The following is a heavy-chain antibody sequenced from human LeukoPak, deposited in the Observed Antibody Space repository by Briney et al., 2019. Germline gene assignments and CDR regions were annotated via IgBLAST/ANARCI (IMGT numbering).Heavy chain of an antibody. Sequence: SETLSLTCTVSGGSISSYYWSWIRQPAGKGLEWIGRIYTGGSTNYNPSLKSRVTMSVDTSKNQFSLKLSSVTAADTAVYYCAREYKYQLLYYMDVWGKGTTVTVSS. D-gene: IGHD2-2*01. CDR3: AREYKYQLLYYMDV. CDR1: GGSISSYY. J-gene: IGHJ6*03. CDR2: IYTGGST. V-gene: IGHV4-4*07.